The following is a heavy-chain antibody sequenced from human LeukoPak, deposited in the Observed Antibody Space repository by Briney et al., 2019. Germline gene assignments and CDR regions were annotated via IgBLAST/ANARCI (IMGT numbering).Heavy chain of an antibody. V-gene: IGHV4-59*01. D-gene: IGHD5-18*01. J-gene: IGHJ6*02. CDR1: GGSISSYY. Sequence: SETLSLTCTVSGGSISSYYWSWIRQPPGKGLEWIGYIYYSGSTNYNPSLKSRVTISVDTSKNQFSLKLSSVTAADTAVYYCARASVDTAMVPGYYYGMDVWGQGTTVTVSS. CDR2: IYYSGST. CDR3: ARASVDTAMVPGYYYGMDV.